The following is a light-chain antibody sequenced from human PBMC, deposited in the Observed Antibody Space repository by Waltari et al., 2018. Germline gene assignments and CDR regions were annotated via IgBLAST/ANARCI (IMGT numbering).Light chain of an antibody. J-gene: IGLJ1*01. Sequence: QSVLTQPPSASGTPGQRVIISCSGSSSNIGSNYVYWYQQLLGTAPKLRIYRNNQRPSGVPDRFSGSKSGTSGSLAISGLRSEDEADYYCATWDDRLSDYVFGTGTKVTAL. CDR3: ATWDDRLSDYV. CDR1: SSNIGSNY. CDR2: RNN. V-gene: IGLV1-47*01.